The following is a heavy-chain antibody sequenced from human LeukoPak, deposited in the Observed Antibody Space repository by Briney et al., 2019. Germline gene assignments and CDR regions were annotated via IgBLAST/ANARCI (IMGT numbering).Heavy chain of an antibody. J-gene: IGHJ4*02. D-gene: IGHD6-13*01. Sequence: GGSLRLSCAASGFTFSDYYMSWIRQAPGKGLEWVSYISIRGDTIFYADSVKGRFTISRDNSKNTLYLQMNSLRAEDTAVYYCAGGSSWYGEYWGQGTLVTVSS. CDR3: AGGSSWYGEY. CDR1: GFTFSDYY. CDR2: ISIRGDTI. V-gene: IGHV3-11*04.